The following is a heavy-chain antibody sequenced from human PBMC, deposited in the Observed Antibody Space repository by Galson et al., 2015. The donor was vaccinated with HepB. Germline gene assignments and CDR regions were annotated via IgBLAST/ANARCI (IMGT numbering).Heavy chain of an antibody. CDR1: GLTFSGSA. D-gene: IGHD3-10*01. CDR3: TRHRTRWFGELAPVYGMDV. CDR2: IRSKANSYAP. V-gene: IGHV3-73*01. J-gene: IGHJ6*02. Sequence: SLRLSCAASGLTFSGSAMHWVRQASGKGLEWVGRIRSKANSYAPAYAASAKGRLTISRDDSKNTAYLQMNSLKTEDTAVYYCTRHRTRWFGELAPVYGMDVWGQGTTVTVSS.